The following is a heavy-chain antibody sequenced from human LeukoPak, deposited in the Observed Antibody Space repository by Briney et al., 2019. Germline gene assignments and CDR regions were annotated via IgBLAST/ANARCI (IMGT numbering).Heavy chain of an antibody. CDR2: INPSGGST. J-gene: IGHJ4*02. Sequence: GASVKVSCKASGYTFTSYYMHWVRQAPGQGLEWMGIINPSGGSTIYTRKFQGRVTMTRDTSTSTVYMELSSLRSEDTAVYYCARSRATVTTSIYYFDYWGQGTLVTVSS. D-gene: IGHD4-17*01. CDR3: ARSRATVTTSIYYFDY. V-gene: IGHV1-46*01. CDR1: GYTFTSYY.